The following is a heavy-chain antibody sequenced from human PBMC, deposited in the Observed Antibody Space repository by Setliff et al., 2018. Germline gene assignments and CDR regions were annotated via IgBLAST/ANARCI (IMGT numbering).Heavy chain of an antibody. CDR1: GGSFSGYY. CDR2: INHSGST. J-gene: IGHJ3*02. CDR3: ARRYYDSTGYYYYAFDI. Sequence: SETLSLTCAVYGGSFSGYYWSWIRRPPGKGLEWIGEINHSGSTNYNPSLKSRVTISVDTSKNQFSLKLSSVTAADTAVYYCARRYYDSTGYYYYAFDIWGRGTMVTVS. V-gene: IGHV4-34*01. D-gene: IGHD3-22*01.